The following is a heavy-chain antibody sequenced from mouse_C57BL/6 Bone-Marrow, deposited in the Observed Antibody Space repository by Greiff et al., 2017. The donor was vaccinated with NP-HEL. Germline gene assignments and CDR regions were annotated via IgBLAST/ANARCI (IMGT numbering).Heavy chain of an antibody. V-gene: IGHV1-64*01. CDR3: ARPLYYSNQYYFDY. CDR1: GYTFTSYW. D-gene: IGHD2-5*01. J-gene: IGHJ2*01. Sequence: VQLQQPGAELVKPGASVKLSCKASGYTFTSYWMHWVKQRPGQGLEWIGMIHPNSGSTNYNEKFKSKATLTVDKSSSTAYMQLSSLTSEDSAVYYCARPLYYSNQYYFDYWGQGTTLTVSS. CDR2: IHPNSGST.